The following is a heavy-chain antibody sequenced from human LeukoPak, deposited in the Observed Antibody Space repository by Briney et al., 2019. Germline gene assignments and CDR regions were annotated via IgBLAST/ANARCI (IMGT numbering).Heavy chain of an antibody. Sequence: SQTLSLTCTVSGGSISSGGYYWSWIRQHPGTGLEWIGYIYYSGSTYYNPSPKSRVTISVDTSKNQFSLKLSSVTAADTAVYYCARKESGQLVRGAFDIWGQGTMVTVSS. V-gene: IGHV4-31*03. D-gene: IGHD6-6*01. CDR1: GGSISSGGYY. J-gene: IGHJ3*02. CDR2: IYYSGST. CDR3: ARKESGQLVRGAFDI.